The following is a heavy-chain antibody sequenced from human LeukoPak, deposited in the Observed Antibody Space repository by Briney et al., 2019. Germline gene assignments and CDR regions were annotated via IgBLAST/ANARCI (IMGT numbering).Heavy chain of an antibody. CDR1: GFTFSSYW. D-gene: IGHD4-23*01. Sequence: PGGSLRLSCAASGFTFSSYWMSWVRRAPGKGLEWVANIKQDGSVKHYVDSVKGRFAISRDNAKNSLYLQMNGLRAEDTAVYYCAAGNSIDYWGQGTLVTVSS. CDR3: AAGNSIDY. V-gene: IGHV3-7*02. J-gene: IGHJ4*02. CDR2: IKQDGSVK.